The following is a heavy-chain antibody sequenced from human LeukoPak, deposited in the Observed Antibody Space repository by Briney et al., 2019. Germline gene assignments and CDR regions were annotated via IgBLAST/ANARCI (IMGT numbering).Heavy chain of an antibody. J-gene: IGHJ3*02. CDR3: AREGVDTAMVAFDI. V-gene: IGHV4-30-4*01. Sequence: SQTLSLTCTVSGGSISSGDYYWSWIRQPPGKGLEWIGYIYYSGSTYYNPSLKSRVTISVDTSKNQFSLKLSSVTAADTAVYYCAREGVDTAMVAFDIWGQGTMVTVSS. CDR1: GGSISSGDYY. D-gene: IGHD5-18*01. CDR2: IYYSGST.